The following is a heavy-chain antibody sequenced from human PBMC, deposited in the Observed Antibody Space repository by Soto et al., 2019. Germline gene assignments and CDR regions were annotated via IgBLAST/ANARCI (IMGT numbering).Heavy chain of an antibody. CDR1: GFTFNYYW. V-gene: IGHV3-74*01. Sequence: EVPLVESGGGLVQPGGSLRLSFVASGFTFNYYWMHWVRQAPGKGLVWVSRIQSDGSSPDYVDSVKGRFTISRDNAKNTLYLQMNNLRAEDTAVYYCARGGDPDYWGQGTLVTVSS. CDR3: ARGGDPDY. CDR2: IQSDGSSP. J-gene: IGHJ4*02. D-gene: IGHD2-21*02.